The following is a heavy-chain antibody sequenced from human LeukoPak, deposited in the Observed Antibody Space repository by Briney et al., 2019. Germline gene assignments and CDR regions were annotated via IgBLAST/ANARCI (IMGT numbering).Heavy chain of an antibody. V-gene: IGHV4-59*01. J-gene: IGHJ5*02. D-gene: IGHD3-10*01. CDR2: ISYAGST. CDR1: GGSISPYF. Sequence: SETLSLTCTVSGGSISPYFWSWIRQPPGKGLEWIGYISYAGSTNYNPSLKSRVTISVDTSKNQFSLQLTSVTAADTAVYYCARDDYRGVTNFDPWGQGTLVTVSS. CDR3: ARDDYRGVTNFDP.